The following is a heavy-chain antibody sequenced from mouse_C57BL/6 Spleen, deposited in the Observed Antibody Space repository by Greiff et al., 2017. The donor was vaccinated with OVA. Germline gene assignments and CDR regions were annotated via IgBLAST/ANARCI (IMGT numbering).Heavy chain of an antibody. J-gene: IGHJ2*01. Sequence: QVQLQQPGPELVKPGASVKVSCQASGYTFTNYYMHWVKQRPGQGLEWIGRINPSDSDTNYNQKFKGKATLTVDKSSSTAYMQLSSLTSEDSAVYYCARGVGRDFDYWGQGTTLTVSS. CDR1: GYTFTNYY. V-gene: IGHV1-74*01. D-gene: IGHD4-1*01. CDR3: ARGVGRDFDY. CDR2: INPSDSDT.